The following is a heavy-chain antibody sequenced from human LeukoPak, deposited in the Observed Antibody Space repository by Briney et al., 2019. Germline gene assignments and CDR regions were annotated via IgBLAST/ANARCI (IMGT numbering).Heavy chain of an antibody. D-gene: IGHD6-6*01. CDR3: ARGVVEQLVPVLSSDY. J-gene: IGHJ4*02. Sequence: VASVKVSCKASGYTFTGYFIHWVRQAPGQGLEYMGWINPNTGGTNYAQKFQGRVTMTRDTSISTAYMELSRLRSDDTAVYYCARGVVEQLVPVLSSDYWGQGTLVTVSS. CDR2: INPNTGGT. CDR1: GYTFTGYF. V-gene: IGHV1-2*02.